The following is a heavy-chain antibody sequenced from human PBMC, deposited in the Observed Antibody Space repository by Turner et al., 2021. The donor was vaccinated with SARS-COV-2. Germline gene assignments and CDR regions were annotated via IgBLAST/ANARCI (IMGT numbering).Heavy chain of an antibody. CDR1: GYTFTSYG. CDR2: ISDYNGNT. D-gene: IGHD2-2*01. J-gene: IGHJ1*01. Sequence: QVQLVQSGAEAKKPAASVKVSCKASGYTFTSYGISWVRQAPGQGLEWMGWISDYNGNTNYAQKLQGRVTMTTDTSTSTADMELRSLRSDDTVGYYCASDCSSTSCQTGYFQHWGQGTLVTVSS. CDR3: ASDCSSTSCQTGYFQH. V-gene: IGHV1-18*04.